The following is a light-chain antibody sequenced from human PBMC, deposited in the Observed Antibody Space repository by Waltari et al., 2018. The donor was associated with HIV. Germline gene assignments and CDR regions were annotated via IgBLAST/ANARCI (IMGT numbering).Light chain of an antibody. CDR3: VLFMGNGIWV. V-gene: IGLV8-61*01. CDR2: STN. CDR1: SGSVSPRSY. Sequence: QTVVPQEPSFSVSPGGTVTLTCGFSSGSVSPRSYPSWYQQTPGQAPRTLIYSTNTRSSGVPDRFSGSILGNKAALTITGAQADDESDYYCVLFMGNGIWVFGGGTKLTVL. J-gene: IGLJ3*02.